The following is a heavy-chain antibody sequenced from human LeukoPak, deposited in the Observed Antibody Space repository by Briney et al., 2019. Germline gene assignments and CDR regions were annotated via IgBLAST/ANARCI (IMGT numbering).Heavy chain of an antibody. CDR3: ARKIAAAPDAFDI. Sequence: GASVKVSCKASGGTFSHYAIRCVRQAPGQGLEWMGGIVPIFGTANYAQKFQGRVTITADESTSTAYMEQSSLRSEDTAVYYCARKIAAAPDAFDIWGQGTMVTVSS. D-gene: IGHD6-13*01. CDR1: GGTFSHYA. V-gene: IGHV1-69*13. CDR2: IVPIFGTA. J-gene: IGHJ3*02.